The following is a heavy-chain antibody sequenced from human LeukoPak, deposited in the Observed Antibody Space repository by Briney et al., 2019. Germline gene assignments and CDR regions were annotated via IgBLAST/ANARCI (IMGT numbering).Heavy chain of an antibody. CDR1: GYTLTELS. D-gene: IGHD3-22*01. V-gene: IGHV1-24*01. J-gene: IGHJ4*02. CDR3: ATGEPNDSSGYYGY. Sequence: ASVKVSCKVSGYTLTELSMHWVRQAPGKGLEWTGGFDPEDGETIYAQKFQGRVTMAEDTSTDTAYMELSSLRSEDTAVYYCATGEPNDSSGYYGYWGQGTLVTVSS. CDR2: FDPEDGET.